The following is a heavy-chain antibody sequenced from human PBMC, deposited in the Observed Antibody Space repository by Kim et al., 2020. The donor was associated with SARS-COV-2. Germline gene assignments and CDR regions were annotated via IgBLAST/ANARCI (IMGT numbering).Heavy chain of an antibody. CDR2: IIRNGDST. CDR1: GFTFDGYA. CDR3: AKKRSREYGSGSDFYS. Sequence: GGSLRLSCAASGFTFDGYAMHWVRQGPGKGLEWVCLIIRNGDSTYYADSVKGRFTISRDNSKNSLYLQMNSLRTEDTALYYCAKKRSREYGSGSDFYSWGEGAPVTVSS. V-gene: IGHV3-43*02. J-gene: IGHJ1*01. D-gene: IGHD3-3*01.